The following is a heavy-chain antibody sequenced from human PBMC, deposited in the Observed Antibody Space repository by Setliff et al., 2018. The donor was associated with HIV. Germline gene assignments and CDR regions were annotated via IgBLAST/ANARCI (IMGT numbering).Heavy chain of an antibody. V-gene: IGHV1-69*10. CDR2: IIPILGIP. CDR3: ARGQTTNNIKAEAFDI. D-gene: IGHD1-20*01. CDR1: GGIVS. Sequence: ASVKVSCKASGGIVSINWVRQATGQRLEWMGGIIPILGIPNYAQKFQGRVTITADKSTTTVYMELSSLGSEDTAVYYCARGQTTNNIKAEAFDIWGQGTLVTVSS. J-gene: IGHJ3*02.